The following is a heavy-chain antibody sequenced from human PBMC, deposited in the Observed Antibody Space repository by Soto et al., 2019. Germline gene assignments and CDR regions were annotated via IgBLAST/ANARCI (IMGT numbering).Heavy chain of an antibody. CDR3: AKLEPRSSIDY. V-gene: IGHV3-48*01. J-gene: IGHJ4*02. D-gene: IGHD1-1*01. CDR1: GFTFSSYS. Sequence: GGSLRLSCAASGFTFSSYSMNWVRQAPGKGLEWVSYISSSSSTIYYADSVKGRFTISRDNAKNSLYLQMNSLRAEDTAVYYCAKLEPRSSIDYWGQGTLVTVSS. CDR2: ISSSSSTI.